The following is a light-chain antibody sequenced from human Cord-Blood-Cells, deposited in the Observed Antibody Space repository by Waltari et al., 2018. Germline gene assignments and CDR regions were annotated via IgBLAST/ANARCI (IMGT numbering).Light chain of an antibody. Sequence: QSALTQPASVSGSPGQSITISCTGTSSDVGGYNYVSWYHQHPGKAPKLMIYDVRKRPSGVSNRFSGSTSGNTASLTISGLQAEDEADYYCSSYTSSSTLVFGGGTKLTVL. CDR2: DVR. CDR3: SSYTSSSTLV. CDR1: SSDVGGYNY. V-gene: IGLV2-14*01. J-gene: IGLJ2*01.